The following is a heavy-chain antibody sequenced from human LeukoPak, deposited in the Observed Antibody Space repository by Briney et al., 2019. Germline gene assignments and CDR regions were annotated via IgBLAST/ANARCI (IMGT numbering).Heavy chain of an antibody. D-gene: IGHD3-10*01. CDR3: ARVSDSRAVGPFDY. V-gene: IGHV4-39*07. CDR2: IYYTGST. J-gene: IGHJ4*02. Sequence: SETLSLTCTVSGGSISSNIYYWGWIRQSPGKGLEWIANIYYTGSTYYNPSLKSRVTISVDASKSQFSLELSSVTAADAAIYYCARVSDSRAVGPFDYWGQGTLVTVSS. CDR1: GGSISSNIYY.